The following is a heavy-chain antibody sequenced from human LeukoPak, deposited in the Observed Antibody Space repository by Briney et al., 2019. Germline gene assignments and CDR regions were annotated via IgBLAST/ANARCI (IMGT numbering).Heavy chain of an antibody. J-gene: IGHJ4*02. Sequence: GESLKISCKASGYRFTTDYIGWVRQMPGKGLEWMGIIYPGDSETRYSPSFQGQVTISADKSITTAYLQWSSLKASDTAMYYCARRDSYGYNFDYWGQGTLVTVSS. CDR3: ARRDSYGYNFDY. CDR1: GYRFTTDY. CDR2: IYPGDSET. V-gene: IGHV5-51*01. D-gene: IGHD5-18*01.